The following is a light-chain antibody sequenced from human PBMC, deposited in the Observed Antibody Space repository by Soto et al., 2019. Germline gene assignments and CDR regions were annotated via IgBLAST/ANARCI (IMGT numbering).Light chain of an antibody. CDR2: DNN. Sequence: QSVLTQPPSVSAAPGQKVTISCSGSSSNIGNNYVSWYQQLPGTAPKLLIYDNNKRPSGIPDRFSGSKSGTSATLGITGLQTGDEADYYCGTWDSSLSACYVFGTGTKVTV. CDR3: GTWDSSLSACYV. V-gene: IGLV1-51*01. CDR1: SSNIGNNY. J-gene: IGLJ1*01.